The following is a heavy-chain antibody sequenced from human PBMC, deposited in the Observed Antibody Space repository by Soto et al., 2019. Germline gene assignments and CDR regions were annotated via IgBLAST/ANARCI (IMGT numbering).Heavy chain of an antibody. Sequence: SGPTLVNPTQTLTLTCTFSGFSLSTSGVGVGWIRQPPGKALEWLALIYWDDDKRYSPSLKSRLTITKDTSKNRVVLTMTNMDPVDTATYYCAHRRNPIDPYGDSLVFDPWGQGTLVTVSS. D-gene: IGHD4-17*01. CDR2: IYWDDDK. J-gene: IGHJ5*02. V-gene: IGHV2-5*02. CDR1: GFSLSTSGVG. CDR3: AHRRNPIDPYGDSLVFDP.